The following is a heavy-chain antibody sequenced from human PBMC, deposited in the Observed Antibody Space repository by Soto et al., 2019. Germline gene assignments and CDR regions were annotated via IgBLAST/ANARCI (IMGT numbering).Heavy chain of an antibody. CDR1: GFSLSTSGVG. J-gene: IGHJ4*02. D-gene: IGHD2-2*01. CDR3: AHTMPPRVADY. CDR2: IYWHDDK. Sequence: QITLKESGPTLAKPTQTLTLTCTFSGFSLSTSGVGVGWIRQPPGKALEWLALIYWHDDKRYSPSLNSRLTIPKDTPKSLVGLTLTTMDPVDTATYYCAHTMPPRVADYWGQGTLVTVSS. V-gene: IGHV2-5*01.